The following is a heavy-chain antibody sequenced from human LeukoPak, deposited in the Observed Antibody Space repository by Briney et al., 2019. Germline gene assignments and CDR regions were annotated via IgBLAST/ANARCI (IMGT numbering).Heavy chain of an antibody. CDR2: IYYSGST. Sequence: SETLSLTCTVSGGSISSYYWSWIRQPPGKGLEWIGYIYYSGSTNYNPSLKSRVTISVDTSKNQFSLKLSSVTAADTAVYYCARAKAVAGSEDYWGQGTLVTVSS. CDR3: ARAKAVAGSEDY. V-gene: IGHV4-59*12. J-gene: IGHJ4*02. CDR1: GGSISSYY. D-gene: IGHD6-19*01.